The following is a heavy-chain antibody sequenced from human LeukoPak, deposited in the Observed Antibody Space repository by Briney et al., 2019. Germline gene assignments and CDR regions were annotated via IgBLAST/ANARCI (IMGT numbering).Heavy chain of an antibody. CDR2: ISGSGGST. J-gene: IGHJ4*02. D-gene: IGHD2-2*01. CDR1: GFTFSSYA. Sequence: PGGSLRLSCAASGFTFSSYAMSWVRQAPGKGLEWVSAISGSGGSTYSADSGRGGFTFPGAISRNTLYLQMNSLRAEDTAVYYCAKGGVVVPAANFDYWGQGTLVTVSS. CDR3: AKGGVVVPAANFDY. V-gene: IGHV3-23*01.